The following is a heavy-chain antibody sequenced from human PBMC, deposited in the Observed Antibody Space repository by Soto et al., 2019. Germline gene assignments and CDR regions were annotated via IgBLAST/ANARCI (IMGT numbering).Heavy chain of an antibody. Sequence: SGGSLRLSCAASGFTFSSYAMSWVRQAPGKGLEWVSAISGSGGSTYYADSVKGRFTISRDNSKNTLYLQMNSLRAEDTAVYFCAKSGPVLRYFDTNAFDIWGQGTMVTVSS. J-gene: IGHJ3*02. CDR1: GFTFSSYA. CDR2: ISGSGGST. CDR3: AKSGPVLRYFDTNAFDI. D-gene: IGHD3-9*01. V-gene: IGHV3-23*01.